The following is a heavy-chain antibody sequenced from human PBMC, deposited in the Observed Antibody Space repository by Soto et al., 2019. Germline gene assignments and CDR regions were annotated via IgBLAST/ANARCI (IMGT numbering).Heavy chain of an antibody. J-gene: IGHJ4*02. CDR1: GFTFSGSP. CDR3: TRHDPNTHTFDY. D-gene: IGHD2-2*02. CDR2: IRSKVNSYAT. Sequence: EVQLVESGGGLVQPGGSLRLSCAASGFTFSGSPMHWARQASGKGLERVGRIRSKVNSYATAYAASVKGRFTISRDDSKNTAYLQMNNLKTEDTAVYFCTRHDPNTHTFDYWGQGTLVTVAS. V-gene: IGHV3-73*02.